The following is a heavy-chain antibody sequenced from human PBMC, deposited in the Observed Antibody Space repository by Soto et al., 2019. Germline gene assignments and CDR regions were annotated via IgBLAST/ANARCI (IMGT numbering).Heavy chain of an antibody. D-gene: IGHD5-12*01. J-gene: IGHJ4*02. V-gene: IGHV1-69*13. Sequence: SVKVSCKASGGTFSSYAISWVRQAPGQGLEFIGGIIPSLGTANYAHKIHGSVTITADESTSPGCMEMGSLRSEETGAYYCARGRGGYDRFDYWGQGTMVTVSS. CDR1: GGTFSSYA. CDR3: ARGRGGYDRFDY. CDR2: IIPSLGTA.